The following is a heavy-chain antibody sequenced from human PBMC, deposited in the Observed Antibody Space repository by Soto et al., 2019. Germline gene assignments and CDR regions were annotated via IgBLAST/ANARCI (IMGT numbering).Heavy chain of an antibody. D-gene: IGHD3-3*01. CDR3: ARARSGPGGMDV. V-gene: IGHV3-21*01. J-gene: IGHJ6*02. CDR2: ISSSSSYI. Sequence: EVQLVESGGGLVKPGGSLRLSCAASGFTFSSYSMNWVRQAPGKGLEWVSSISSSSSYIYYADSVKGRFTISRDNAKNSLYLQMNSLRAEDTAVYYCARARSGPGGMDVWGQGTTVTVSS. CDR1: GFTFSSYS.